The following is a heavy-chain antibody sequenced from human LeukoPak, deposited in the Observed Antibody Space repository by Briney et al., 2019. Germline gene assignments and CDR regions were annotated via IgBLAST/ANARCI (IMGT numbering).Heavy chain of an antibody. CDR2: IFGNRKRV. Sequence: GKSLRLSCKASGPYIQDYAKHWVRQAPTKGQERVSGIFGNRKRVDYADSVKGRFTVSRDNAKNSLYLQMNNLRLEDTALYYCIEETTAGGLDYWGQGTLVTVSS. D-gene: IGHD4-11*01. CDR1: GPYIQDYA. CDR3: IEETTAGGLDY. J-gene: IGHJ4*02. V-gene: IGHV3-9*01.